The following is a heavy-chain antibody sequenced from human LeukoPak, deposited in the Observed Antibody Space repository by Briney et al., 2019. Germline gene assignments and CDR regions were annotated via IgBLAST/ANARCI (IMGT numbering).Heavy chain of an antibody. Sequence: GGSLRLSCAASGFTFDDYAMHWVRQAPGKGLEWVSGISWNSGSIGYADSVKGRFTISRDNAKNSLYLQMNTLRAEDTALYYCAKGGLRLGELRSVPDYWGQGTLVTVSS. D-gene: IGHD3-16*01. CDR3: AKGGLRLGELRSVPDY. CDR1: GFTFDDYA. J-gene: IGHJ4*02. CDR2: ISWNSGSI. V-gene: IGHV3-9*01.